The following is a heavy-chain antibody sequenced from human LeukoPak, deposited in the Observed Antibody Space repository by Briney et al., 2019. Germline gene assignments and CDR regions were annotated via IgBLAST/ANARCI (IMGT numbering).Heavy chain of an antibody. CDR3: GRGVGVVCTDC. Sequence: PRGSLRLSSAASVFTFSIYSMHSVRQAPQKGPLCVSRINIDVDRISYADSWKGRFTISRDNAKNTLYLQMNTLRAEDTAMYYGGRGVGVVCTDCWGQGTLVTVSS. CDR2: INIDVDRI. J-gene: IGHJ4*02. D-gene: IGHD2-15*01. CDR1: VFTFSIYS. V-gene: IGHV3-74*01.